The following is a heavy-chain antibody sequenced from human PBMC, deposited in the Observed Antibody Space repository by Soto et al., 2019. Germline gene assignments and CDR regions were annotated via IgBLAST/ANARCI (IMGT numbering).Heavy chain of an antibody. CDR3: SRVHGSQTAFAH. V-gene: IGHV5-51*01. J-gene: IGHJ4*02. CDR1: GCSFTSYW. D-gene: IGHD5-12*01. CDR2: IYPGDSDT. Sequence: GESLKISGKGSGCSFTSYWIGWVRQMPGKGLEWMGIIYPGDSDTRYSPSSQGQVTISADKSISTAYLQWSSLKASDTAMYYCSRVHGSQTAFAHWGQGTLVTVSS.